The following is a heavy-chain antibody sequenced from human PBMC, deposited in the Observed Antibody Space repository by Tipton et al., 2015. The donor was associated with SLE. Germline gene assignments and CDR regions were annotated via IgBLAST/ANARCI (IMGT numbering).Heavy chain of an antibody. CDR2: IYYSGST. CDR1: GYSISSGGYY. J-gene: IGHJ4*02. CDR3: AREMRDDYVWGSPFDY. V-gene: IGHV4-31*11. D-gene: IGHD3-16*01. Sequence: TLSLTYAVSGYSISSGGYYWSWIRQHPGKGLEWIGHIYYSGSTYYNPSLKSRVTISVDTSKNQFSLKLSSVTAADTAVYYCAREMRDDYVWGSPFDYWGQGTLVTVSS.